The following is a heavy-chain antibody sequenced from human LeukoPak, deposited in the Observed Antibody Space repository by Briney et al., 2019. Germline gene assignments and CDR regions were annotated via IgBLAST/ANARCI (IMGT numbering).Heavy chain of an antibody. J-gene: IGHJ3*02. D-gene: IGHD1-26*01. V-gene: IGHV3-30-3*01. CDR3: ARTAHFYSNGFDI. CDR2: SLFDGNIK. Sequence: GGSLRLSCAASGFTFSSYAMHWVRQAPGKGLEWVALSLFDGNIKYYAASVKGRFTISRDNSKNTLYLQMNSLRPEDTAMYYCARTAHFYSNGFDIWGQGTMVTVSS. CDR1: GFTFSSYA.